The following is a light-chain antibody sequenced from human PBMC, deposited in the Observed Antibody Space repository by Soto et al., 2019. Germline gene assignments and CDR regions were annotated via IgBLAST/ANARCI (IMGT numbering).Light chain of an antibody. V-gene: IGLV2-8*01. CDR2: DVN. CDR1: ASDIGGYTF. J-gene: IGLJ1*01. CDR3: SAHGGTNPSI. Sequence: QSVLTKPPSASGSPGQSVAISCTGTASDIGGYTFVSWYQQHPGKAPKLLIYDVNKRPSGVPDRFSGSKSGNTASLTVSGLQAEDEADYYCSAHGGTNPSIFGTGTKVTVL.